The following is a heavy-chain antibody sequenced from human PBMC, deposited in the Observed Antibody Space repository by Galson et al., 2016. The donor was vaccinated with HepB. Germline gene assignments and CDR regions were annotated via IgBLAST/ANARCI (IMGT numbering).Heavy chain of an antibody. J-gene: IGHJ4*02. CDR3: AKERLVRRIFDH. D-gene: IGHD1-1*01. Sequence: SLRLSCAASGFVFSNFGLSWVRPAPGKGLEWVASISTRRPTYYSDSVQGRFTISRDNSNNTLYLQMNGLRAEDTAVYYCAKERLVRRIFDHWGQGTLLTVSS. CDR2: ISTRRPT. V-gene: IGHV3-23*01. CDR1: GFVFSNFG.